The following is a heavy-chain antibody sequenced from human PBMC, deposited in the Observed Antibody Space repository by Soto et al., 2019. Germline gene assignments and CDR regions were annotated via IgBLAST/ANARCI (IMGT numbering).Heavy chain of an antibody. V-gene: IGHV3-48*02. CDR3: ARVRGGGHLDF. Sequence: GGSLRLSCAASGFTFSSYSMNWVRQAPGKGLEWVSYISSSSSTIYYADSVKGRFTISRDNAKNSLYLQMNSLRDEDTAVYYCARVRGGGHLDFWGQGTLVTVSS. CDR2: ISSSSSTI. CDR1: GFTFSSYS. D-gene: IGHD6-25*01. J-gene: IGHJ4*02.